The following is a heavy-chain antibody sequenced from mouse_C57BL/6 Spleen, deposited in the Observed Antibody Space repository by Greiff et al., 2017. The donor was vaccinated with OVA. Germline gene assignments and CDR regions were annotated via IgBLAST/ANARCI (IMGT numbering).Heavy chain of an antibody. D-gene: IGHD2-1*01. CDR3: ARERVYGNYVGEYAMDY. V-gene: IGHV1-64*01. J-gene: IGHJ4*01. CDR1: GYTFTSYW. Sequence: QVQLQQPGAELVKPGASVKLSCKASGYTFTSYWMHWVKQRPGQGLEWIGMIHPNSGSTNYNEKFKSKATLTVDKSSSTAYMQLSSLTSEDSAVYYCARERVYGNYVGEYAMDYWGQGTSVTVSS. CDR2: IHPNSGST.